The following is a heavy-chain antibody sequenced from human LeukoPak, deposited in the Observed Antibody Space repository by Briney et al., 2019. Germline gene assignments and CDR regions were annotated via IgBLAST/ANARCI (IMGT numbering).Heavy chain of an antibody. CDR1: GGSFSGYY. J-gene: IGHJ4*02. CDR2: INHSGST. V-gene: IGHV4-34*01. Sequence: SETLSLTCAVYGGSFSGYYWSWIRQPPGKGLEWIGEINHSGSTNYNPSLKSRVTISVDTSKNQFSLKLSSVTAADTAVYYCARGRGIVATIFPELDYWGQGTLVTVSS. CDR3: ARGRGIVATIFPELDY. D-gene: IGHD5-12*01.